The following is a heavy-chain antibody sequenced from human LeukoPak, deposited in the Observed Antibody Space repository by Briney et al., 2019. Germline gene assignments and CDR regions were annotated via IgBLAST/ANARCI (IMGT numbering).Heavy chain of an antibody. V-gene: IGHV3-33*08. CDR2: IWYDGSNK. Sequence: GRSLRLSCAASGFTFSSYGMHWVRQAPGKGLEWVAVIWYDGSNKYYADSVKGRFTISRDNSENTLYLQMNSLRAEDTAVYYCAERLSSWEFDYWGQGTLVTVSS. CDR3: AERLSSWEFDY. CDR1: GFTFSSYG. J-gene: IGHJ4*02. D-gene: IGHD6-13*01.